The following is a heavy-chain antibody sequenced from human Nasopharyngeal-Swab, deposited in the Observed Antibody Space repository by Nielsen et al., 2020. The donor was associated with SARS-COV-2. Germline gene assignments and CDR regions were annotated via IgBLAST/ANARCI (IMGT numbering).Heavy chain of an antibody. D-gene: IGHD6-19*01. CDR3: AKSSGIQGRIGLDP. J-gene: IGHJ5*02. CDR2: ISGGGVGT. Sequence: WIRQPPGKGPEGVGTISGGGVGTYDADCVKGRFTITRDNSRKTLYLQMNSLRAEDTAMYYCAKSSGIQGRIGLDPWGQGTPVTVSS. V-gene: IGHV3-23*01.